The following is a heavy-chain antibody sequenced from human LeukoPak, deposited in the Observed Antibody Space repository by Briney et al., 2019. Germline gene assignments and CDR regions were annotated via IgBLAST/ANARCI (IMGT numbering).Heavy chain of an antibody. Sequence: GGSLRLSCAASGFTFSSYAMHWVRQAPGKGLQWVAVISYDGSNKYYADSVKGRFTISRDNSKNTLYLQMNGLRAEDTAVYYCASSSGYYSHWGQGTLVTVSS. CDR3: ASSSGYYSH. CDR1: GFTFSSYA. D-gene: IGHD3-22*01. J-gene: IGHJ4*02. V-gene: IGHV3-30-3*01. CDR2: ISYDGSNK.